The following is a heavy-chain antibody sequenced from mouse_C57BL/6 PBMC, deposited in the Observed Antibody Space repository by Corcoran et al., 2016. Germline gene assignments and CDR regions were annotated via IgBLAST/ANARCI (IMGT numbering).Heavy chain of an antibody. CDR3: ASSFAY. CDR2: INPNNGGT. CDR1: GYTVNDYN. Sequence: EDQLQQSGPVLVKPGASVKIPCKASGYTVNDYNMAWVKQRNGKSLEWIGDINPNNGGTIYNQKFKGKATLTVDKSSSTAYMELRSLTSEDTAVYYCASSFAYCGQGTLVTVS. J-gene: IGHJ3*01. V-gene: IGHV1-18*01.